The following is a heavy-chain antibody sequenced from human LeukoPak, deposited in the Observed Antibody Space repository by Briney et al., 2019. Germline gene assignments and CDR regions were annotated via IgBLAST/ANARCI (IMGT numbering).Heavy chain of an antibody. CDR2: INHSGST. J-gene: IGHJ4*02. CDR3: ARGLRTDY. Sequence: SETLSLTCAVYGGSFSGYYWSWIRQPPGKGLEWIGEINHSGSTNYNPSLKSRVTILVDTSKSQFSLKLSSVTAADTAVYYCARGLRTDYWGQGTLVTVSS. V-gene: IGHV4-34*01. CDR1: GGSFSGYY.